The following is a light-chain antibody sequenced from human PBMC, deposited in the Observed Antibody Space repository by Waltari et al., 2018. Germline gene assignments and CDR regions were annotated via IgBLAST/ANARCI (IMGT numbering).Light chain of an antibody. CDR1: SGINVADRK. Sequence: QAVLTQPSSLSASPGASARLTCTLHSGINVADRKIYWYQQKPGRTPQYLLRFRSDLDKKQASGLPSRFSGAKDASANAGILLISGLQSEDEADYYCMIWHSSASVFGGGTTLTVL. CDR2: FRSDLDK. J-gene: IGLJ2*01. V-gene: IGLV5-45*03. CDR3: MIWHSSASV.